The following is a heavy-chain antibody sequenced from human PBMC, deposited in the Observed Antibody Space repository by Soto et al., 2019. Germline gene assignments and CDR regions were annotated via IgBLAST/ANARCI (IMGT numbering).Heavy chain of an antibody. CDR3: ARDIVVVPAAILDYYYGMDV. Sequence: LRLSFAASGFTFSSYWMSWVRQAPGKGLEWVANIKQDGSEKYYVASVKGRFTISRDNAKNSLYLQMNSLRAEDTAVYYCARDIVVVPAAILDYYYGMDVWGQGTTVTVSS. V-gene: IGHV3-7*03. CDR2: IKQDGSEK. CDR1: GFTFSSYW. J-gene: IGHJ6*02. D-gene: IGHD2-2*02.